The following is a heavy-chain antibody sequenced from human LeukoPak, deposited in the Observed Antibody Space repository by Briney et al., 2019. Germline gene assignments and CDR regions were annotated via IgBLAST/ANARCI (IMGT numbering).Heavy chain of an antibody. CDR1: GYTFTSYD. D-gene: IGHD2-2*01. Sequence: ASVKVSCKASGYTFTSYDINWVRQATGQGLERMGWMNPNSGNTGYAQKFQGRVTMTRNTSISTAYMELSSLRSEDTAVYYCARIYCSSTSCYYYYYYGMDVWGQGTTVTVSS. J-gene: IGHJ6*02. CDR2: MNPNSGNT. CDR3: ARIYCSSTSCYYYYYYGMDV. V-gene: IGHV1-8*01.